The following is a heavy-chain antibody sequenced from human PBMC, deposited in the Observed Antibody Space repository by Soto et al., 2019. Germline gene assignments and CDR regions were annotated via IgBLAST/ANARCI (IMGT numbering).Heavy chain of an antibody. V-gene: IGHV4-34*01. CDR3: ARGLARGSGSYSN. Sequence: PSETLSLTCAVYGGSFSGYYWSWIRQPPGKGLEWIGEINHSGSTNYNPSLKSRVTISVDTSKNQFSLKLSSVTAADTAVYYCARGLARGSGSYSNWGQGTLVTVSS. CDR2: INHSGST. CDR1: GGSFSGYY. D-gene: IGHD3-10*01. J-gene: IGHJ4*02.